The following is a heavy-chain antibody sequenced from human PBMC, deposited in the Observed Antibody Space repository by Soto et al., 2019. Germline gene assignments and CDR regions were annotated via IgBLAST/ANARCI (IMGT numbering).Heavy chain of an antibody. D-gene: IGHD6-19*01. Sequence: SETLSLTCTVSGGSISSYYWSWIRQPPGKGLEWIGYIYYSGSTNYNPSLKSRVTISVDTSKNQFSLKLSSVTAEDTAVYYCARAVAVAADFDYWGQGTLVTVSS. V-gene: IGHV4-59*01. J-gene: IGHJ4*02. CDR3: ARAVAVAADFDY. CDR2: IYYSGST. CDR1: GGSISSYY.